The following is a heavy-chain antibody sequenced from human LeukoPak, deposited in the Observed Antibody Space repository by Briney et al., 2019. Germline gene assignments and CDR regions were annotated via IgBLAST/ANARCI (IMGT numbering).Heavy chain of an antibody. Sequence: PSETLSLTCTVSGGSISTYFWSWIRQPPGKGLEWIGHIYFSGSTNYNPSLKSRVTISVDTSKNQFSLKLSSVTAADTAVYYCARHKSSGSYPLDYWGQGNLVTVSS. CDR1: GGSISTYF. V-gene: IGHV4-59*08. CDR3: ARHKSSGSYPLDY. D-gene: IGHD3-22*01. CDR2: IYFSGST. J-gene: IGHJ4*02.